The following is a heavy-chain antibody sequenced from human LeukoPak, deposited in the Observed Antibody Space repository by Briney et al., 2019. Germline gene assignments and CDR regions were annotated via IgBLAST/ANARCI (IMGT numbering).Heavy chain of an antibody. V-gene: IGHV1-69-2*01. CDR1: GYTFTDYY. CDR3: ASVFIAAMAVGAFDI. D-gene: IGHD2-2*01. J-gene: IGHJ3*02. CDR2: VDPEDGET. Sequence: GASVKVSCKASGYTFTDYYMHWVPQAPGKGLEWMGRVDPEDGETIYAEKFQGRVTITADTSTDTAYMELSSLRSEDTAVYYCASVFIAAMAVGAFDIWGQGTMVTVSS.